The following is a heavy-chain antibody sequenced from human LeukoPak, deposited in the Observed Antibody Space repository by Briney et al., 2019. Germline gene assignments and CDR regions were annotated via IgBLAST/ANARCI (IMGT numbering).Heavy chain of an antibody. D-gene: IGHD6-13*01. CDR2: IHYSGDT. J-gene: IGHJ5*02. V-gene: IGHV4-59*01. CDR1: GGSISSYF. Sequence: SETLSLTCTVSGGSISSYFWSWIRQPPGKGLEWIGYIHYSGDTNYNSSLKSRVTMSVDMSKNQFSLKLSSVTAADTAVYYCARRSSSWKNWFDPWGQGTLVTVSS. CDR3: ARRSSSWKNWFDP.